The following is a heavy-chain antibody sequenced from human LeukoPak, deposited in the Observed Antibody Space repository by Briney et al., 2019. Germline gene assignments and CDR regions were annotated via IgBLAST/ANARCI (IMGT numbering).Heavy chain of an antibody. Sequence: AGGSLRLSCAASGFTLSNYWMSWVRQAPGKGLEWVASINQDGSEKYYEDSVKGRVTISRDNAKNSVYLQMNSLRADDTAVYYCAREFNTIGNFDFWGQGTLVTVSS. J-gene: IGHJ4*02. D-gene: IGHD1-14*01. V-gene: IGHV3-7*01. CDR3: AREFNTIGNFDF. CDR1: GFTLSNYW. CDR2: INQDGSEK.